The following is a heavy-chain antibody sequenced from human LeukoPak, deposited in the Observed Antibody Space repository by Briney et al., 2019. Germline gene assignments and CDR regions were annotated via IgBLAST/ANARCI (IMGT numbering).Heavy chain of an antibody. D-gene: IGHD3-22*01. CDR1: GYTFTSYG. CDR2: ISAYNGNT. Sequence: ASVKVSCKASGYTFTSYGISWVRQAPGQGLEWMGWISAYNGNTNYAQKLQGRVTMTTDTSTSTAHMELSSLRSEDTAVYYCARDGSSGYYFYFDYWGQGTLVTVSS. J-gene: IGHJ4*02. V-gene: IGHV1-18*01. CDR3: ARDGSSGYYFYFDY.